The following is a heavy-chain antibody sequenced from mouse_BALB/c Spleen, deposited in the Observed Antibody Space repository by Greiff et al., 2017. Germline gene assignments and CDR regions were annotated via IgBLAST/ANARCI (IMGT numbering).Heavy chain of an antibody. V-gene: IGHV1-26*01. Sequence: EVQLQQSGPELVKPGASVKISCKASGYTFTDYYMNWVKQSHGKSLEWIGLVNPNNGGTSYNQKFKGKATLTVDKSSSTAYMELRSLTSEDSAVYYCARWDLRRDAMDYWGQGTSVTVSS. CDR2: VNPNNGGT. CDR1: GYTFTDYY. CDR3: ARWDLRRDAMDY. D-gene: IGHD2-12*01. J-gene: IGHJ4*01.